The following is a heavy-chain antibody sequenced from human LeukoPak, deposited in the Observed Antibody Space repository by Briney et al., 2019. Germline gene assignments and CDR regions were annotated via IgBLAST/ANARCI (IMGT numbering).Heavy chain of an antibody. CDR2: IYPGDSDT. Sequence: GESLKIPCKGSGYNFINYWIGWARQMPGKGLERMGIIYPGDSDTRYSPSFQGQVTISADKSLSTAYLQWSSLKASDTAIYFCARGPSSGTYYFDYWGQGTLVTVSS. D-gene: IGHD1/OR15-1a*01. CDR1: GYNFINYW. J-gene: IGHJ4*02. V-gene: IGHV5-51*01. CDR3: ARGPSSGTYYFDY.